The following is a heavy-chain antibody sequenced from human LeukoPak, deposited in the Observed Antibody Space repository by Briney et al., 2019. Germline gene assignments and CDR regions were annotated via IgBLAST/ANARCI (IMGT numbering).Heavy chain of an antibody. CDR3: ARSYGSHRDFDY. J-gene: IGHJ4*02. D-gene: IGHD5-18*01. CDR2: ISYDGSNK. V-gene: IGHV3-30-3*01. Sequence: GGSLRLSCAASGFIFSSYAMHWVRQAPGKGLEWVAVISYDGSNKYYADSVRGRFTISRDNSKNTLYVQMNSLRAEDTAVYYCARSYGSHRDFDYWGQGTLVTVSS. CDR1: GFIFSSYA.